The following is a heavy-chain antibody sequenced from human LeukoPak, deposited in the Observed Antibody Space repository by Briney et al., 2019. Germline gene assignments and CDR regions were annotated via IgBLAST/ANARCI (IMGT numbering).Heavy chain of an antibody. CDR1: GYTFTSYG. D-gene: IGHD3-10*01. J-gene: IGHJ4*02. CDR2: ISAYNGNT. Sequence: ASVKVSCKTSGYTFTSYGISWVRQAPGQGLEWMGWISAYNGNTNYAQELQGRVTMTTDTSTSTAYMELRSLRSDDTAVYYCARVQSGSGSYYSTLDYWGQGTLVTVSS. V-gene: IGHV1-18*01. CDR3: ARVQSGSGSYYSTLDY.